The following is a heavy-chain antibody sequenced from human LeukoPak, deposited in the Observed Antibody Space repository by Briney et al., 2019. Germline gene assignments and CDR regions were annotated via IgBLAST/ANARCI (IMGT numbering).Heavy chain of an antibody. CDR1: GSTFISLG. CDR2: LSISISYI. D-gene: IGHD3-22*01. CDR3: ARDPSYYDSSGHGNG. V-gene: IGHV3-21*01. J-gene: IGHJ4*02. Sequence: GGSLSPSCPASGSTFISLGMKWASQAPGRGRGWVSSLSISISYIYYADSVKGRFTISRDNAKNSLYLQMNSLRAEDTAVYYCARDPSYYDSSGHGNGWGQGTLVTVSS.